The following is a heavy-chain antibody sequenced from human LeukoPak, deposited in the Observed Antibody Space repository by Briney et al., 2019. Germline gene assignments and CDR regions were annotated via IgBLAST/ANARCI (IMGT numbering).Heavy chain of an antibody. J-gene: IGHJ4*02. CDR1: GFTFSSYG. V-gene: IGHV3-30*18. CDR2: ISYDGSNK. Sequence: GGSLRLSCAASGFTFSSYGMHWVRQAPGKGLEWGAVISYDGSNKYYADSVKGRFTISRDNSKNTLYLQMNSLRAEDTAVYYCAKDLSGPVLRYFDWFMGGFDYWGQGTLVTVSS. CDR3: AKDLSGPVLRYFDWFMGGFDY. D-gene: IGHD3-9*01.